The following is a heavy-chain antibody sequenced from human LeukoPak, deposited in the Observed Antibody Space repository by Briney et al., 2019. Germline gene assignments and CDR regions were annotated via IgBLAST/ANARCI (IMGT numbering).Heavy chain of an antibody. CDR2: IRRGGYEQ. CDR1: GFTFRNTW. V-gene: IGHV3-7*01. J-gene: IGHJ4*02. Sequence: TGGSLRLSCAASGFTFRNTWMGWVRQAPGKGLEWVANIRRGGYEQLYVGSVKGRFTISRGNDKNLLYLQMNSLRAEDTAVYYCAKHGAYCFDYWGQGALVTVSS. D-gene: IGHD2-15*01. CDR3: AKHGAYCFDY.